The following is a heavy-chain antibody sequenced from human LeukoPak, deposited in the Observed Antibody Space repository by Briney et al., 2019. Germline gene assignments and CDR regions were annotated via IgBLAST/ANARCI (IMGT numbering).Heavy chain of an antibody. J-gene: IGHJ4*02. V-gene: IGHV3-30-3*01. CDR3: ARDPGSYYFDY. CDR1: GFTFSSYA. D-gene: IGHD1-1*01. Sequence: PGGSLRLSCAASGFTFSSYAMHWVRQASGKGLEWVAVISYDGSNKYYADSVKGRFTISRDNSKNTLYLQMNSLRAEDTAVYYCARDPGSYYFDYWGQGTLVTVSS. CDR2: ISYDGSNK.